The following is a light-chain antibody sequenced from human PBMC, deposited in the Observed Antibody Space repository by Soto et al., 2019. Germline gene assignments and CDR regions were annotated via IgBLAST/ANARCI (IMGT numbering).Light chain of an antibody. CDR1: SSNIGAGYD. Sequence: QSVLTQPPSVSGAPGQRVTISCTGSSSNIGAGYDVHWYQQLPGTAPKLLIYGNSNRPSGVPDRFSGSKSGTSASLAITGLQAEDEADYFCQSYDCSLSGFYFFGTGTKVTVL. V-gene: IGLV1-40*01. CDR3: QSYDCSLSGFYF. J-gene: IGLJ1*01. CDR2: GNS.